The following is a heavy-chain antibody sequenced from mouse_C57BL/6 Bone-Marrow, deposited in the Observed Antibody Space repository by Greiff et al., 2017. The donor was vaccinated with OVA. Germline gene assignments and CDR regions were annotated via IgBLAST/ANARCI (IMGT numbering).Heavy chain of an antibody. D-gene: IGHD1-1*01. CDR1: GYSFTGYF. CDR2: INPYNGDT. Sequence: VHVKQSGPELVKPGDSVKISCKASGYSFTGYFMNWVMQSHGKSLEWIGRINPYNGDTFYNQKFKGKATLTVDKSSSTAHMELRSLTSEDSAVYYCARLGFTTVVYFDYWGQGTTLTVSS. V-gene: IGHV1-20*01. CDR3: ARLGFTTVVYFDY. J-gene: IGHJ2*01.